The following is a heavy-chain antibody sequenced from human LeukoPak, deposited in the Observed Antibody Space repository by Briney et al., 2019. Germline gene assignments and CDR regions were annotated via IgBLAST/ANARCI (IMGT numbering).Heavy chain of an antibody. Sequence: SETLSLTCAVSGGSISSSNWWSWVRQPPGKGLEWIGYIYHSGSTYYNPSLKSRVTISVDRSKNQFSLKLSSVTAADTAVYYCAREGSSGYYYLAYWGQGTLVTVSS. CDR2: IYHSGST. D-gene: IGHD3-22*01. J-gene: IGHJ4*02. CDR3: AREGSSGYYYLAY. V-gene: IGHV4-4*02. CDR1: GGSISSSNW.